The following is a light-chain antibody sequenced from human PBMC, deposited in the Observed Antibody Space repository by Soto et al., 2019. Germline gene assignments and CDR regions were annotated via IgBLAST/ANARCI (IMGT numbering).Light chain of an antibody. Sequence: QLVLTQSPSASASLGASVKLTCTLSSGHSSYAIAWHQQQPEKGPRYLMKLNSDGSHSKGDGIPDRFSGSSSVAERYLTIARLQSEDGADYYCQTWGTGIRVFGGGTKLTVL. J-gene: IGLJ2*01. CDR2: LNSDGSH. V-gene: IGLV4-69*01. CDR1: SGHSSYA. CDR3: QTWGTGIRV.